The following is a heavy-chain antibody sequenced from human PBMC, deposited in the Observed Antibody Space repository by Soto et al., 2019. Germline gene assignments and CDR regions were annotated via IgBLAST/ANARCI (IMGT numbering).Heavy chain of an antibody. V-gene: IGHV5-51*01. Sequence: GESLKISCKGSGYSFTSYWIGWVRQMPGKGLEWMGIIYPGDSDTRYSPSFQGQVTISADKSISTAYLQWSSLKASDAAMYYCARHYCSSTSCYPVYYYYYGMDVWGQGTTVTVSS. CDR3: ARHYCSSTSCYPVYYYYYGMDV. CDR1: GYSFTSYW. D-gene: IGHD2-2*01. CDR2: IYPGDSDT. J-gene: IGHJ6*02.